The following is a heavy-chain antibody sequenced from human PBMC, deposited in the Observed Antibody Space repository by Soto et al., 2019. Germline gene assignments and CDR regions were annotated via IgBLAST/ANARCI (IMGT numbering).Heavy chain of an antibody. CDR1: GFTFSNYA. D-gene: IGHD6-19*01. CDR3: ARGLYISGWPAHVGKY. CDR2: ISFDGSNI. V-gene: IGHV3-30-3*01. J-gene: IGHJ4*02. Sequence: GGSLRLSCAASGFTFSNYAMHWVRQAPGKGLEWVADISFDGSNIYFADSVKGRITISRDNFKNTLYLQMNSLRAEDTAVYYCARGLYISGWPAHVGKYWGQGTLVTVSS.